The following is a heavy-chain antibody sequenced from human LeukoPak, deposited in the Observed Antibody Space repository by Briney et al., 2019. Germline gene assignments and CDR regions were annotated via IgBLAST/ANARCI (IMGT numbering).Heavy chain of an antibody. CDR1: GYTFTSYG. V-gene: IGHV1-18*01. D-gene: IGHD3-3*01. J-gene: IGHJ5*02. CDR2: ISAYNGNT. CDR3: ARDLSAGFWSGYSQAGWFDP. Sequence: ASVKVSCKASGYTFTSYGISWVRQAPGQGLEWMGWISAYNGNTNYAQKLQGRGTMTTDTSTSTAYMELRSLRSDDTAVYYCARDLSAGFWSGYSQAGWFDPWGQGTLVTVSS.